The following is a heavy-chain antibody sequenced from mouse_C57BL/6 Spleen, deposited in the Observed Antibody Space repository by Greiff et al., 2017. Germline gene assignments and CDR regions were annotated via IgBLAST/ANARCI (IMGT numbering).Heavy chain of an antibody. V-gene: IGHV5-17*01. Sequence: EVQLVESGGGLVKPGGSLKLSCAASGFTFSDYGMHWVRQAPEKGLEWVAYISSGSSTLYYAATVKGRFTISRDNAKNTLFLQMTSLRSEDTAMYYCAREGIYYYGSSPHYYAMDYWGQGTSVTVSA. J-gene: IGHJ4*01. CDR3: AREGIYYYGSSPHYYAMDY. D-gene: IGHD1-1*01. CDR1: GFTFSDYG. CDR2: ISSGSSTL.